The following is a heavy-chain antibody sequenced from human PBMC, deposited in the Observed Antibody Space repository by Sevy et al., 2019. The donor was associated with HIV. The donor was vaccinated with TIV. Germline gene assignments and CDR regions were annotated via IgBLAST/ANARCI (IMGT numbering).Heavy chain of an antibody. D-gene: IGHD3-3*01. CDR2: ISSSSSYI. CDR1: GFTFSSYS. CDR3: ASVEDRKRYYDFWSGYFNYYYYGMDV. Sequence: GGSLRLSCAASGFTFSSYSMNWVRQAPGKGLEWVSSISSSSSYIYYADSVKGRFTISRDNAKNSLYLQMNSLRAEDTAVYYCASVEDRKRYYDFWSGYFNYYYYGMDVWGQGTTVTVS. J-gene: IGHJ6*02. V-gene: IGHV3-21*01.